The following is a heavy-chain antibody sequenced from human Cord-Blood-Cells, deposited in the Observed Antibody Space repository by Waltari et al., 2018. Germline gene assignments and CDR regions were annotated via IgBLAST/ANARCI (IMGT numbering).Heavy chain of an antibody. Sequence: EVQLVQSGAEVKKPGESLKIYCKGSGYSFTSYWIGWVRQMPGKGLEWMGIIYPGDSDTRYRPSFQGQVTISADESISTASLQWSSLKASDTAMYYCARKRGSSSPAFDIWGQGTMVTVSS. CDR1: GYSFTSYW. V-gene: IGHV5-51*01. D-gene: IGHD6-6*01. CDR2: IYPGDSDT. J-gene: IGHJ3*02. CDR3: ARKRGSSSPAFDI.